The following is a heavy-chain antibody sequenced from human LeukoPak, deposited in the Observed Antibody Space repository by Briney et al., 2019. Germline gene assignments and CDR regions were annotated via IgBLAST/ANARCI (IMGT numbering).Heavy chain of an antibody. D-gene: IGHD6-6*01. Sequence: PGGSLRLSCAASGFAVSSNYMTWVRQAPGKGLEWVGRIKSKTNGGTTDYPAPVKGRFTISRDDSKNTLYLQMNSLKIEDTAVYYCTTEYSSSYNWFNPWGQGTLVTVSS. CDR2: IKSKTNGGTT. CDR3: TTEYSSSYNWFNP. CDR1: GFAVSSNY. V-gene: IGHV3-15*01. J-gene: IGHJ5*02.